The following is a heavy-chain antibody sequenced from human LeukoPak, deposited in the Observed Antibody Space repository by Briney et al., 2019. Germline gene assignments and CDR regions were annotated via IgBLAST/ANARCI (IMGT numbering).Heavy chain of an antibody. J-gene: IGHJ4*02. D-gene: IGHD6-6*01. CDR2: ISYDGSNK. V-gene: IGHV3-30*03. CDR1: GSTFKDFY. CDR3: ARDGVAALDY. Sequence: PGGSLRLSCAASGSTFKDFYINWIRQAPGKGLEWVAVISYDGSNKYYADSVKGRFTISRDNSKNTLYLQMNSLRAEDTAVYYCARDGVAALDYWGQGTLVTVSS.